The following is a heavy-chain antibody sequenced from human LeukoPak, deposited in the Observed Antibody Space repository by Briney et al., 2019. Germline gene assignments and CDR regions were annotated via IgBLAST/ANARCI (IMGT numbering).Heavy chain of an antibody. Sequence: SETLSLTCTVSGGSISSSSYYWGWIRQPPGKGLEWIGSIYHSGSTYYNPSLKSRVTISVDTSKNQFSLKLSSVTAADTAVYYCARGGDGWFDPWGQGTLVTVSS. CDR1: GGSISSSSYY. V-gene: IGHV4-39*07. CDR3: ARGGDGWFDP. J-gene: IGHJ5*02. D-gene: IGHD2-21*01. CDR2: IYHSGST.